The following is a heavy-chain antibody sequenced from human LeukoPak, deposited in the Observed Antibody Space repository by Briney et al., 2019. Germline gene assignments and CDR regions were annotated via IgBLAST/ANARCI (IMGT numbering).Heavy chain of an antibody. CDR2: IYYSGST. CDR3: ARRVGHSYGFDY. J-gene: IGHJ4*02. Sequence: PSETLSLTCTVSGASISSYYWSWIRQPPGKGLEWMGYIYYSGSTNYNPSLKSRVTISVDTSKNQFCLNLSSVTAADMAVYYCARRVGHSYGFDYWGQGTVVSVSS. CDR1: GASISSYY. D-gene: IGHD5-18*01. V-gene: IGHV4-59*08.